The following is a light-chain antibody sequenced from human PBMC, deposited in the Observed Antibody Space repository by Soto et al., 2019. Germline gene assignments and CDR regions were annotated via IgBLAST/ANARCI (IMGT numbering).Light chain of an antibody. V-gene: IGKV3-20*01. CDR3: QDYGTSAPWT. J-gene: IGKJ1*01. Sequence: VLTQSPGTLSLSPGERTTLSCRASQNIRGNELAWYQQKPGQPPRLLIYRGSSRAPGIPVRFSGRGSGTEFTLTISRLEPEDFAVYYCQDYGTSAPWTFGQGTRVEIK. CDR1: QNIRGNE. CDR2: RGS.